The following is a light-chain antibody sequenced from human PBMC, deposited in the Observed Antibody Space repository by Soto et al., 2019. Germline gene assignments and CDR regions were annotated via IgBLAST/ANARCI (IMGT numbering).Light chain of an antibody. CDR1: QSANSN. CDR2: GAS. Sequence: EIVMTQSPATLSVSPGERATLSCRASQSANSNLAWYQQKPGQAPSLLIYGASTRATGVPARFSGSGSGTEFTLTISSLQSEDFAVYYCQQYNNWPPYTFGQGTKLEIK. CDR3: QQYNNWPPYT. J-gene: IGKJ2*01. V-gene: IGKV3-15*01.